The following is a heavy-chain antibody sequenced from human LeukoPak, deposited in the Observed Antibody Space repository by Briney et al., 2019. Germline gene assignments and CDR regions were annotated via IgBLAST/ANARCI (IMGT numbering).Heavy chain of an antibody. CDR3: ASSYCGGDCYSHNWFDP. J-gene: IGHJ5*02. CDR1: GYTFTGYY. D-gene: IGHD2-21*02. Sequence: GASVKVSCKASGYTFTGYYMHWVRQAPGQGLEWMGWINPNSGGTNYAQKFQGRVTMTRDTSISTAYMELSRLRSDDTAVYYCASSYCGGDCYSHNWFDPWGQGTLVTVSP. V-gene: IGHV1-2*02. CDR2: INPNSGGT.